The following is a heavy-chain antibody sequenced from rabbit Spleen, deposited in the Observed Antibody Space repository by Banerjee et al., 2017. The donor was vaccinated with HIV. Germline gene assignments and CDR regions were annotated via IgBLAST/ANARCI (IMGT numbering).Heavy chain of an antibody. CDR2: IDAVFGTT. J-gene: IGHJ4*01. D-gene: IGHD6-1*01. V-gene: IGHV1S45*01. CDR3: AQSLLFYSDYGFVPSYCNL. Sequence: QEQLVESGGGLVQPGGSLKLSCKASGFDFSNYGVSWVRQAPGKGLEWIGYIDAVFGTTYYANWAKGRFTISKTSSTTVTLQMTSLTAADTATYFCAQSLLFYSDYGFVPSYCNLWGPGTLVTVS. CDR1: GFDFSNYG.